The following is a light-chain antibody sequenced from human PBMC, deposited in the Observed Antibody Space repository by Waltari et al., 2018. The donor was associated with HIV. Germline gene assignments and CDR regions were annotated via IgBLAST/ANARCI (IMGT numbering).Light chain of an antibody. V-gene: IGKV3-11*01. J-gene: IGKJ4*01. CDR3: QQRSNWPRT. CDR1: QSVSYD. CDR2: DAS. Sequence: EIVLTQSPATLSLSPGERATLSCRASQSVSYDLAWYQQKLGQPPRLLIYDASQRATGIAPRFSGSGSGTDFTLTISSLEPEDFAVYYCQQRSNWPRTFGGGTKVEIK.